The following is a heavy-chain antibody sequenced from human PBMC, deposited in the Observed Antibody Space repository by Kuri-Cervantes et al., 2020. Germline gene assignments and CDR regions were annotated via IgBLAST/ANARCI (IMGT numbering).Heavy chain of an antibody. CDR3: ARYEQPTDAFDI. D-gene: IGHD6-13*01. CDR2: INPNSGGT. Sequence: ASVKVSCKASGYTFAGYYMHWVRQAPGQGLEWMGWINPNSGGTNYAQKFQGRVTMTRDTSISTAYMELSRLRSDDTAVYYCARYEQPTDAFDIWGQGTRGTVSS. V-gene: IGHV1-2*02. CDR1: GYTFAGYY. J-gene: IGHJ3*02.